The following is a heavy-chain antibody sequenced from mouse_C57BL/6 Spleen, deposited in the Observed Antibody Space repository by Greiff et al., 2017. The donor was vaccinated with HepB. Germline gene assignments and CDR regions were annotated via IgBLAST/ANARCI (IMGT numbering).Heavy chain of an antibody. Sequence: EVKLMESGGGLVKPGGSLKLSCAASGFTFSSYAMSWVRQTPEKRLEWVATMSDGGSYTYYPDNVKGRYTISSDNAKNNLYLQMSHLKSEDTARYYCARDLDGYWSAKVYLGQGTSVTVCS. CDR2: MSDGGSYT. CDR3: ARDLDGYWSAKVY. CDR1: GFTFSSYA. D-gene: IGHD2-3*01. J-gene: IGHJ4*01. V-gene: IGHV5-4*01.